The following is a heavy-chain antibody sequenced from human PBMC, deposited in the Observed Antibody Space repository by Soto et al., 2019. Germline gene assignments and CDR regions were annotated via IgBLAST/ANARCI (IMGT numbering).Heavy chain of an antibody. D-gene: IGHD1-1*01. CDR3: ARSRYNWNDLDAFDI. V-gene: IGHV5-10-1*01. CDR1: GYGFTSYW. CDR2: IDPSDSYT. Sequence: GESLKISCKGSGYGFTSYWISWVRQMPGKGLEWMGRIDPSDSYTNYSPSFQGHVTISADKSISTAYLQWSSLKASDTAMYYCARSRYNWNDLDAFDIWGQGTMVTVSS. J-gene: IGHJ3*02.